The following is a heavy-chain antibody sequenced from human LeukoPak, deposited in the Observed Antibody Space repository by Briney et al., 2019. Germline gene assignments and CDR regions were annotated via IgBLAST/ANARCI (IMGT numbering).Heavy chain of an antibody. J-gene: IGHJ4*02. CDR2: IYHSGST. D-gene: IGHD1-26*01. CDR1: GYSISSGYY. CDR3: ASGSYYFDY. Sequence: SETLSLTCAVSGYSISSGYYWGWIRQPPGKGLEWIGSIYHSGSTYYNPSLKSRVTISVDTSKNLFSLKLSSVTAADTAVYYCASGSYYFDYWGQGTLATVSS. V-gene: IGHV4-38-2*01.